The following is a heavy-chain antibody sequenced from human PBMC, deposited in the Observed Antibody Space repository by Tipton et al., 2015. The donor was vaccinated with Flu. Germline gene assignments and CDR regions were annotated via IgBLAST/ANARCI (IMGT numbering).Heavy chain of an antibody. V-gene: IGHV4-4*07. CDR1: GGSISSYY. CDR2: MHASGVT. Sequence: TLSLTCTVSGGSISSYYWSWIRQPAGKGLEWIGRMHASGVTNYNPSLKSRVSMSVDTSMDQFSLKLTSVTAADTALYYCARDPYNASGSLYDGGDYFDFWGRETLVRVSS. D-gene: IGHD3-10*01. J-gene: IGHJ4*02. CDR3: ARDPYNASGSLYDGGDYFDF.